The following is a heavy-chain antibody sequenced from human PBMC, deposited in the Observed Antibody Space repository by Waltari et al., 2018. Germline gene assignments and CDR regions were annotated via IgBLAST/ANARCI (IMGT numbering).Heavy chain of an antibody. CDR1: GFTFSSSS. Sequence: EVQLVESGGGLVKPGGSLRLSCAASGFTFSSSSMNWVRQAPGQGLEWVSSISSSSSYIYYADSGKGRFTISRDNAKNSLYLQMNSLRAEDTAVYYCARVYCTNGVCYNPYYYGMDVWGQGTTVTVSS. CDR3: ARVYCTNGVCYNPYYYGMDV. CDR2: ISSSSSYI. V-gene: IGHV3-21*01. J-gene: IGHJ6*02. D-gene: IGHD2-8*01.